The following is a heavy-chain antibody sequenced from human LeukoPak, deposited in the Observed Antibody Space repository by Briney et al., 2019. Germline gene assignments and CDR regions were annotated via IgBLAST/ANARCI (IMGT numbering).Heavy chain of an antibody. D-gene: IGHD1-26*01. V-gene: IGHV3-30*18. Sequence: PGRSLRLSCAASGFTFSSYGMHWVRQVPGKGLEWVAVISYDGSNKYYADSVKGRFTISRDNSKNTLYLQMNSLRAEDTAVYYCAKSGGSYFDYWGQGTLVTVSS. CDR2: ISYDGSNK. J-gene: IGHJ4*02. CDR1: GFTFSSYG. CDR3: AKSGGSYFDY.